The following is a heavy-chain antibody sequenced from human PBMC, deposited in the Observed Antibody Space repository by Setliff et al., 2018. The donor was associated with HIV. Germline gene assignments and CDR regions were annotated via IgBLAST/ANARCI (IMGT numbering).Heavy chain of an antibody. J-gene: IGHJ5*02. CDR1: GYTFTSYD. Sequence: ASVKVSCKASGYTFTSYDINWVRQTTGQGLEWVGWMSPNSGITGYSQKFQGRVTMTRNTSISTAYMELSSLRSEDTAVYYCAREGDTTYNWFDPWGQGTLVTVSS. V-gene: IGHV1-8*01. CDR2: MSPNSGIT. CDR3: AREGDTTYNWFDP. D-gene: IGHD2-21*02.